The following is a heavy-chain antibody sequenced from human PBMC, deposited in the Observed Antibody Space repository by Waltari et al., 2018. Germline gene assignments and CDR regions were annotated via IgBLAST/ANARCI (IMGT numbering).Heavy chain of an antibody. CDR3: ARDDGIAAAGTP. J-gene: IGHJ5*02. CDR2: IYHSGTT. Sequence: QVQLQESGPGLVKPSETLSLTCAVSGYSIRRGYYWGWIRQPPGKGLEWIGSIYHSGTTYYNPSLKSRVTILVDTSKNQFSLKLSSVTAADTAVYYCARDDGIAAAGTPWGQGTLVTVSS. D-gene: IGHD6-13*01. V-gene: IGHV4-38-2*02. CDR1: GYSIRRGYY.